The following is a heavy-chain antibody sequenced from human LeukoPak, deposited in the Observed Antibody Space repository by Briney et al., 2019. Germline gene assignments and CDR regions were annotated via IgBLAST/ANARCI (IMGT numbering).Heavy chain of an antibody. CDR3: ASISSSARWAFGY. CDR1: GGSLSGYY. J-gene: IGHJ4*02. CDR2: INHSGST. D-gene: IGHD6-6*01. Sequence: SETLSLTCAVYGGSLSGYYWSWIRQPPGKGLEWIGEINHSGSTNYNPSLNSRVTISVDTSKNQFSLKRSSVTAADTAVYYWASISSSARWAFGYWGQGTLVTVSS. V-gene: IGHV4-34*01.